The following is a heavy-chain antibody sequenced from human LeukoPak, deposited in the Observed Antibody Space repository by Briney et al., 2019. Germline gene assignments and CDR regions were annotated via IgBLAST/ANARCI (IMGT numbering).Heavy chain of an antibody. J-gene: IGHJ6*03. CDR1: GYTFTRYY. V-gene: IGHV1-46*01. CDR2: INPSGGST. CDR3: ARGGATVVTLGYMDV. D-gene: IGHD4-23*01. Sequence: ASVKVSCKASGYTFTRYYMHWVRQAPGQGLEWMGIINPSGGSTSYAQKFQGRVTMTRDTSTSTVYMELSSLRSEDTAVYYCARGGATVVTLGYMDVWGKGTTVTVSS.